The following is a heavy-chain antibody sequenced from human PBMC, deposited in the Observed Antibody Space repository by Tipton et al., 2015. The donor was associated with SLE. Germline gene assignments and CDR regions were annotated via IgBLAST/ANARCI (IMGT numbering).Heavy chain of an antibody. J-gene: IGHJ3*02. CDR1: GGSISGYY. Sequence: TLSLTCTVSGGSISGYYWSWIRQPPGKGLEWIGYIYYSGSTNYNPSLKSRVTISVDTSKNQFSLKLSSVTAADTAVYYCARDGFWSAQGAFDIWGQGTMVTVSS. V-gene: IGHV4-59*01. D-gene: IGHD3-3*01. CDR3: ARDGFWSAQGAFDI. CDR2: IYYSGST.